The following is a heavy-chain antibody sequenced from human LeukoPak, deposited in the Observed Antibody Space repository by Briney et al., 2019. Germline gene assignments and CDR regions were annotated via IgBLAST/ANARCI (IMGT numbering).Heavy chain of an antibody. CDR3: ARERVLVVAAALGY. D-gene: IGHD6-13*01. J-gene: IGHJ4*02. V-gene: IGHV1-2*02. CDR1: GYTFTGYY. Sequence: GASVEVSCKASGYTFTGYYMHWVRQAPGQGLEWMGWINPNSGGTNYAQKFQGRVTMTRDTSISTAYMELSRLRSDDTAVYYCARERVLVVAAALGYWGQGTLVTVSS. CDR2: INPNSGGT.